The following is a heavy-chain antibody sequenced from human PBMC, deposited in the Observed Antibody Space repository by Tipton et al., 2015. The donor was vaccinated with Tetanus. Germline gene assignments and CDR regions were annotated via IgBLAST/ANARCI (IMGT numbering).Heavy chain of an antibody. Sequence: QVQLVQSGAEVKKPGASVKLSCATSGFPFSRPFIHWVRQAPGHGLEWMGLINPSGGGTTYAQKFRDRVTITRDTATSTVYMELSSLTSQDTAVYYCARATDPSGWTYFDFWGQGTLVPVSP. D-gene: IGHD6-19*01. V-gene: IGHV1-46*01. CDR2: INPSGGGT. CDR3: ARATDPSGWTYFDF. CDR1: GFPFSRPF. J-gene: IGHJ4*02.